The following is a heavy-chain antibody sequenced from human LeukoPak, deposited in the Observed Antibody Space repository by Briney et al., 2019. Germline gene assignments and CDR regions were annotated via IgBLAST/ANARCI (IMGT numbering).Heavy chain of an antibody. CDR2: LNPSGGNA. J-gene: IGHJ4*02. CDR1: GYTFTTHY. Sequence: ASVKVSCKASGYTFTTHYMHWVRQAPGQGLEWMGLLNPSGGNANYAQKFQGRVTMTRDTSTSTVYMELNSLRSEDTAVYFCARFAVHRRLVVNGQFGLDYWGQGTLVTVSS. CDR3: ARFAVHRRLVVNGQFGLDY. D-gene: IGHD3-22*01. V-gene: IGHV1-46*01.